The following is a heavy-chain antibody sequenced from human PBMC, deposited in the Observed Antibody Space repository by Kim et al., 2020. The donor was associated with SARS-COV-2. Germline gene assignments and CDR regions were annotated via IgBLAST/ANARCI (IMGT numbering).Heavy chain of an antibody. V-gene: IGHV3-49*04. Sequence: GGSLRLSCTASGFTFGDYAMSWVRQAPGKGLEWVGFIRSKAYGGTTEYAASVKGRFTISRDDSKSIAYLQMNSLKTEDTAVYYCTRDYYLRHYWGQGTLVTVSS. J-gene: IGHJ4*02. D-gene: IGHD3-10*01. CDR1: GFTFGDYA. CDR3: TRDYYLRHY. CDR2: IRSKAYGGTT.